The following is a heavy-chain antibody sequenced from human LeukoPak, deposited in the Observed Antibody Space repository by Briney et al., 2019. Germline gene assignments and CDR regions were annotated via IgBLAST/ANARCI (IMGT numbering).Heavy chain of an antibody. CDR3: VRGGTYWTVS. CDR2: IKPDGSEK. J-gene: IGHJ5*01. Sequence: GGSLRLSCAASGFVFSASYMSWVRKAPGKGPEWVATIKPDGSEKYHVDSVSGRFTISRDNTNDSLFLQMNSLRVDDTAVYYCVRGGTYWTVSWGQGTLVNVS. CDR1: GFVFSASY. V-gene: IGHV3-7*01.